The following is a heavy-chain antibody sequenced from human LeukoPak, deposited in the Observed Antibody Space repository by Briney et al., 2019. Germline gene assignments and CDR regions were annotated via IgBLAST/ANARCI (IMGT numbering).Heavy chain of an antibody. Sequence: ASVKVSCKASGYTFTSYDINWLRQATGQGLEWMGWMDPNSGNTGYAQKFQGRVTMTRNTSISTAYMELSSLRSEDTAVYYCARGAEGYYDFWSGYYRRYYFDYWGQGTLVTVSS. J-gene: IGHJ4*02. D-gene: IGHD3-3*01. V-gene: IGHV1-8*01. CDR3: ARGAEGYYDFWSGYYRRYYFDY. CDR1: GYTFTSYD. CDR2: MDPNSGNT.